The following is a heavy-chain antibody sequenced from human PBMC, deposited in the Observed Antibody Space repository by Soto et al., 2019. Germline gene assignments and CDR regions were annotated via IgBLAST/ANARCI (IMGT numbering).Heavy chain of an antibody. V-gene: IGHV5-51*01. D-gene: IGHD6-13*01. J-gene: IGHJ6*02. CDR1: GYSFTSHW. CDR3: ARHMEAAAGQFYYYYGMDG. Sequence: GESLQLSCKRSGYSFTSHWIGWVRQLSGKGLEWMGTIYPDDSDTRYSPSFQGQVTISADKSISTAYLQWSSLKASDTAMYYCARHMEAAAGQFYYYYGMDGWGQGTTVTFSS. CDR2: IYPDDSDT.